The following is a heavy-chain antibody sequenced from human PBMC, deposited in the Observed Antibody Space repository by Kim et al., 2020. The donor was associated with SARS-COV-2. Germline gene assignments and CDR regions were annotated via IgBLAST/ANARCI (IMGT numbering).Heavy chain of an antibody. D-gene: IGHD6-19*01. J-gene: IGHJ5*02. V-gene: IGHV4-39*01. CDR1: GGSISRSNCY. CDR3: ARHLIDSGRVGWFDP. Sequence: SETLSLTCTVSGGSISRSNCYWGWIRQPPGKGLEWIGSIRYGGGTYYNPSLEGRVTISVDTSKNHFSLNLRSVAATDTAVYYCARHLIDSGRVGWFDPWGQGTLVTVSS. CDR2: IRYGGGT.